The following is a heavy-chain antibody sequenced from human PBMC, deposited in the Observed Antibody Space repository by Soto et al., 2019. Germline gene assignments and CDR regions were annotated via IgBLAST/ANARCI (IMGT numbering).Heavy chain of an antibody. J-gene: IGHJ4*02. CDR2: IIPILTIT. V-gene: IGHV1-69*08. CDR3: AREGVGATGAY. CDR1: GDTFSSYT. D-gene: IGHD1-26*01. Sequence: QVQLVQSGAEVKKPGSSVKVSCKASGDTFSSYTFSWVRQAPGQGLEWMGRIIPILTITNYAQKFQGRVTITADKSTSTAYMELSSLRSEDTAVYYCAREGVGATGAYWGQRTLVTVSS.